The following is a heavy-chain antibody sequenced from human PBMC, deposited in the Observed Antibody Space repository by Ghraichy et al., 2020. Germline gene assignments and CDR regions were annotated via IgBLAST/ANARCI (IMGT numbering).Heavy chain of an antibody. CDR2: ISAYNGNT. D-gene: IGHD3-22*01. CDR3: ARDHYDSSGYYFPYYGMDV. V-gene: IGHV1-18*04. Sequence: ASVKVSCKASGYTFTSYGISWVRRAPGQGLEWMGWISAYNGNTNYAQKLQGRVTMTTDTSTSTAYMELRSLRSDDTAVYYCARDHYDSSGYYFPYYGMDVWGQGTTVTVSS. CDR1: GYTFTSYG. J-gene: IGHJ6*02.